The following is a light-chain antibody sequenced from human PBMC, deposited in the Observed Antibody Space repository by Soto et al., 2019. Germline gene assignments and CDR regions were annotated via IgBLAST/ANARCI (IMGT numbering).Light chain of an antibody. CDR3: QQYGSSPPT. CDR2: GAS. CDR1: QSVTNRY. J-gene: IGKJ1*01. V-gene: IGKV3-20*01. Sequence: EIVLTQAPGTLSLSPGERATLSCRASQSVTNRYLAWYQQIPGQAPRLLSYGASNRAAGIPDRFSGSGSGTDFTLTISRLEPEDVAGYSCQQYGSSPPTFVQGTKVELK.